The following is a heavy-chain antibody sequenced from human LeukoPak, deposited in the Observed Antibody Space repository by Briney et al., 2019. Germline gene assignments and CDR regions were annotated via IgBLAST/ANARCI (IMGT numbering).Heavy chain of an antibody. V-gene: IGHV3-64*01. CDR1: GFTFSSYA. CDR2: ISSNGGST. D-gene: IGHD4-23*01. CDR3: ASSYVGYFQH. Sequence: TGGSLRLSCAASGFTFSSYAMHWVRQAPGKGLEYVSAISSNGGSTYYANSVKGRFTISRDNSKNTLYLQMGSLRAEDMAVYYCASSYVGYFQHWGQGTLVTVSS. J-gene: IGHJ1*01.